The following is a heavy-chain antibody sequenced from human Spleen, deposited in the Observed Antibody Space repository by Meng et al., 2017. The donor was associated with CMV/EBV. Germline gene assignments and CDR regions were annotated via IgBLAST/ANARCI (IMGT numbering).Heavy chain of an antibody. J-gene: IGHJ4*02. V-gene: IGHV4-31*02. CDR1: GSINSGGYY. CDR2: IYYSGST. D-gene: IGHD6-6*01. Sequence: GSINSGGYYWSWIRQRPGKGLEWIGYIYYSGSTYYNPSLKSRVTISVDTSKNQFSLKLSSVTAADTAVYYCARGLFEYSSSSHDFDYWGQGTLVTVSS. CDR3: ARGLFEYSSSSHDFDY.